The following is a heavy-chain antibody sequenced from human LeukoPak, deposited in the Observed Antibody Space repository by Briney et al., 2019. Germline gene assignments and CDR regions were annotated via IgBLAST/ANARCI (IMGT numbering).Heavy chain of an antibody. CDR2: INPNSGGT. Sequence: ASVKVSCKASGYTFTGYYMHWVRQAPGQGREWMGWINPNSGGTNYAQKFQGRVTMTRDTSISTAYMELSRLRSDDTAVYYCARGRPLYYFWSGDFDYWGQGTLVTVSS. CDR3: ARGRPLYYFWSGDFDY. J-gene: IGHJ4*02. V-gene: IGHV1-2*02. CDR1: GYTFTGYY. D-gene: IGHD3-3*01.